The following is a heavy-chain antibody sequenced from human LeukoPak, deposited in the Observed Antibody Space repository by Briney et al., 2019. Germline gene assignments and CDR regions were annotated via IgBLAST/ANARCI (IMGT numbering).Heavy chain of an antibody. J-gene: IGHJ4*02. CDR3: AKVPPRSSGWIIYDFDY. Sequence: GGSLRLSCAASGFTFSSYAMSWVRQAPGKGLEWVSAISGSGGSTYYADSVKGRFPISRDNSKNTLYLQMNSLRTEDTAVYYRAKVPPRSSGWIIYDFDYWGQGTLVTVSS. D-gene: IGHD6-19*01. V-gene: IGHV3-23*01. CDR2: ISGSGGST. CDR1: GFTFSSYA.